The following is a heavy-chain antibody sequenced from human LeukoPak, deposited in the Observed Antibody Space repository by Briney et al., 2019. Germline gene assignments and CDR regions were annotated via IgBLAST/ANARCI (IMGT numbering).Heavy chain of an antibody. CDR3: ARGMGYNYGHDH. D-gene: IGHD5-18*01. CDR1: GFTLRVNY. J-gene: IGHJ4*02. V-gene: IGHV3-53*01. CDR2: IYSDGTT. Sequence: GGSLRLSCVASGFTLRVNYMTWIRQTPGRGLEWVSVIYSDGTTKYADPAKGRFTISRDNSKSMVYLQMDRLRAEDTAVYYCARGMGYNYGHDHWGRGILVTVSS.